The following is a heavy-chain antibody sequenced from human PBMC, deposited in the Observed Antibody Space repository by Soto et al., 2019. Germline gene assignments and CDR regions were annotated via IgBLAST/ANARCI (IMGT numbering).Heavy chain of an antibody. CDR1: GGTFSSYT. CDR3: ARDEDCSGGSCYRRGWFDP. D-gene: IGHD2-15*01. CDR2: IIPILGIA. Sequence: QVQLVQSGAEVKKPGSSVKVSCKASGGTFSSYTISWVRQAPVQGLEWMGRIIPILGIANYAQKFQGRVTITADKSTSTAYMELSSLRSEDTAVYYCARDEDCSGGSCYRRGWFDPWGQGTLVTVSS. J-gene: IGHJ5*02. V-gene: IGHV1-69*08.